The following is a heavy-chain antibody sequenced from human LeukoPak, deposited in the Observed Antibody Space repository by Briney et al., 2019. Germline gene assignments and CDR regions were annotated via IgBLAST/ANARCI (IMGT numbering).Heavy chain of an antibody. Sequence: SETLSLTCAVYGGSFSGYYWSWIRQPPGKGLEWIGEINHSGSTNYNPSLKSRVTISVGTSKNQFSLKLSSVTAADTAVYYCARGGGGSNYDFWSGYHQVFDYWGQGTLVTVSS. V-gene: IGHV4-34*01. D-gene: IGHD3-3*01. CDR2: INHSGST. CDR1: GGSFSGYY. CDR3: ARGGGGSNYDFWSGYHQVFDY. J-gene: IGHJ4*02.